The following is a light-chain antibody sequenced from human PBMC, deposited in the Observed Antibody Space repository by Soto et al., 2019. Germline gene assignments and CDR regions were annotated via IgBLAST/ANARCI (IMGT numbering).Light chain of an antibody. J-gene: IGKJ3*01. CDR3: QQRSNWPLT. Sequence: EIVLTQSPATLSLSPGERATLSCRASQSVSTYLAWYQQKPCQAPRLLIYDASNRATGIPARFSGSGSGTDFTLTISSLEPEDFADYYCQQRSNWPLTFGPGTKVDIK. CDR1: QSVSTY. V-gene: IGKV3-11*01. CDR2: DAS.